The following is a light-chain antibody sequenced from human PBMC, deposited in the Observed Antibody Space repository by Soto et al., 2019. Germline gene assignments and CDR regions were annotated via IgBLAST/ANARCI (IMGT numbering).Light chain of an antibody. CDR3: QQYGSSPPWT. Sequence: EIVLTQSPGTLSLSPWERATLSCRASQSVSSGYLAWYQQKPGQAPRLLIYGISSRAIGIPDRFSGSGSGTDFTLTISRLEPEDFAVYYCQQYGSSPPWTFGQGTKVDIK. J-gene: IGKJ1*01. V-gene: IGKV3-20*01. CDR2: GIS. CDR1: QSVSSGY.